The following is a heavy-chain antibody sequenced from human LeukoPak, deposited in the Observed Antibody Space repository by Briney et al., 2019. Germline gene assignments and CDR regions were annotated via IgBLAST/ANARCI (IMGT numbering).Heavy chain of an antibody. J-gene: IGHJ6*03. V-gene: IGHV3-23*01. CDR2: ISGSGGST. CDR3: AKDTIAAPYYYYYYMDV. CDR1: GFTFSSYA. D-gene: IGHD6-6*01. Sequence: PGGSLRLSCAASGFTFSSYAMSWVRQAPGKGLEWVSAISGSGGSTYYADSVKGRFTISRDNSKNTLYLQMNSLRAEDTAVYYCAKDTIAAPYYYYYYMDVWGKGTTVTVSS.